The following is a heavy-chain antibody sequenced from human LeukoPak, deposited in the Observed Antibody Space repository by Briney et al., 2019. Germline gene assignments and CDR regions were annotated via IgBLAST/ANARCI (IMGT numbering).Heavy chain of an antibody. CDR3: TRDPYYYDSSGHEWPDP. CDR2: IRSKAYGATT. CDR1: GFSFGGYA. V-gene: IGHV3-49*04. Sequence: GGSLRLSCATSGFSFGGYALTWVRQAPGKGLEWVGFIRSKAYGATTEYAASVKGRFTTSRDDSKSIAYLQMNSLKTEDTAVYYCTRDPYYYDSSGHEWPDPWGQGTLVTVSS. D-gene: IGHD3-22*01. J-gene: IGHJ5*02.